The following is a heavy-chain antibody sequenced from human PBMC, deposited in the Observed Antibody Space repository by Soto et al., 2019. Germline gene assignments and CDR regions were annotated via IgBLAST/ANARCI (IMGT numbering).Heavy chain of an antibody. Sequence: QVQLVESGGGVVQPGRSLRLSCAASGFTFSSYGMHWVRQAPGKGLEWVAVISYDGSNKYYADSVKGRFTISRDNSKNTLYLQMNSLGAEDTAVYYCAKNQIAGRPQGNYYYYGMDVWGQGTTVTVSS. CDR3: AKNQIAGRPQGNYYYYGMDV. D-gene: IGHD6-13*01. V-gene: IGHV3-30*18. CDR1: GFTFSSYG. J-gene: IGHJ6*02. CDR2: ISYDGSNK.